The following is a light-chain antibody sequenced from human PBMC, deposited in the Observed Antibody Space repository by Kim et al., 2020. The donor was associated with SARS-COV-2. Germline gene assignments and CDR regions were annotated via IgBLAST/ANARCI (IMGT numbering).Light chain of an antibody. CDR3: QQYNNGPRWT. Sequence: ETVMTQSPATLSVSPGERATLSCRASQTVSNKLAWYQQKPGQAPRLLIYDASTRATAIPARFSGSGSGTEFTLTISSLQSEDFAVYYCQQYNNGPRWTFGQGPKVEIK. V-gene: IGKV3-15*01. CDR1: QTVSNK. CDR2: DAS. J-gene: IGKJ1*01.